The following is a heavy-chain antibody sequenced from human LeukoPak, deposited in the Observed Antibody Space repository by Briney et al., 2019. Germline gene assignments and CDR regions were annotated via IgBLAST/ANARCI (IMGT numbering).Heavy chain of an antibody. CDR2: ITPSDGA. CDR1: GYTFTAYA. D-gene: IGHD5-24*01. Sequence: ASVKVSCKSSGYTFTAYAMHWVRQAPGQGLEWMGWITPSDGATYAQKFQGRVTMTRDTSMSTAYMDRNRLTSDDTAVYFCARDRYGDGFAHFDYWGQGTLVTVSS. V-gene: IGHV1-2*02. CDR3: ARDRYGDGFAHFDY. J-gene: IGHJ4*02.